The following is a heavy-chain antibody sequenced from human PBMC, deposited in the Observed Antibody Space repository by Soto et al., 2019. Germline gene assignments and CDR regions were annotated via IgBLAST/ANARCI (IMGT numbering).Heavy chain of an antibody. Sequence: QVQLQESGPGLVKPSETLSLTCTVSGASINSYYWSWIRQPPGKGLEWIGYIYYSGRTNYSPSLKSRFTISVDTSRNQFSLKLSSVTAADTAVYYCAASRGYCSGGSCYAWVFDSWGQGTLVTVSS. CDR3: AASRGYCSGGSCYAWVFDS. D-gene: IGHD2-15*01. V-gene: IGHV4-59*01. CDR2: IYYSGRT. CDR1: GASINSYY. J-gene: IGHJ4*02.